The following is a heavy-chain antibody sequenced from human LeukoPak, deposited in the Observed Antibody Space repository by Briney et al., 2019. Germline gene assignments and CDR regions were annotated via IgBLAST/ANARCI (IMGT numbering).Heavy chain of an antibody. CDR3: ARRQVPAAHVDY. CDR2: ISGYNGNT. V-gene: IGHV1-18*01. D-gene: IGHD2-2*01. J-gene: IGHJ4*02. Sequence: GASVKVSCKASGYTFTSYGISWVRQAPGQGLEWMGWISGYNGNTNSAQKLQGRVSMTTDTSTSTAYMELRSLRSDDTAVYYCARRQVPAAHVDYWGQGTLVTVSS. CDR1: GYTFTSYG.